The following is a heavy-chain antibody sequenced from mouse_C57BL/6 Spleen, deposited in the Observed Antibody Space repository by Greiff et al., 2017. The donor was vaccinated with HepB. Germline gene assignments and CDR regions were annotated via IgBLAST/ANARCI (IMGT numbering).Heavy chain of an antibody. J-gene: IGHJ2*01. Sequence: VQLQQSGAELARPGASVKLSCKASGYTFTSYGISWVKQRTGQGLEWIGEIYPRSGNTYYNEKFKGKATLTADKSSSTAYMELRSLTSEDSAVYFCASRGVTGDYWGKGTTLIVSS. CDR3: ASRGVTGDY. CDR2: IYPRSGNT. V-gene: IGHV1-81*01. D-gene: IGHD2-13*01. CDR1: GYTFTSYG.